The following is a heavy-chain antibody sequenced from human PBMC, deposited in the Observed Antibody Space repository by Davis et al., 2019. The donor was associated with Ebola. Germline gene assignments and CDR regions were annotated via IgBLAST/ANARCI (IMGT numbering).Heavy chain of an antibody. J-gene: IGHJ4*02. CDR3: AREIEYCSGGSCYGGLVY. D-gene: IGHD2-15*01. CDR2: MNPNSGGT. CDR1: GYTFSGYY. V-gene: IGHV1-2*02. Sequence: ASVKVSCKASGYTFSGYYMHWVRQATGQGLEWMGWMNPNSGGTNYAQKFQGRVTMTRDTSISTAYMELTRLRSDDTAVYYCAREIEYCSGGSCYGGLVYWGQGSLVTVSS.